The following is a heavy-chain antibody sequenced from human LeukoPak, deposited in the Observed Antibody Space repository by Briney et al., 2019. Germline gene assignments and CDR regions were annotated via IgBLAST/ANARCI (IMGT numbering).Heavy chain of an antibody. CDR2: IKQDGGEK. V-gene: IGHV3-7*01. CDR3: ARDRGFGQADV. Sequence: PGGSLRLSCAASGFTVSGYGMSWLRQAPGKGLELVANIKQDGGEKYYVDSVKGRFTISRDNAKNSLYLQMNSLRAEDTSVYYCARDRGFGQADVWGKGTTVTVSS. D-gene: IGHD3-10*01. J-gene: IGHJ6*04. CDR1: GFTVSGYG.